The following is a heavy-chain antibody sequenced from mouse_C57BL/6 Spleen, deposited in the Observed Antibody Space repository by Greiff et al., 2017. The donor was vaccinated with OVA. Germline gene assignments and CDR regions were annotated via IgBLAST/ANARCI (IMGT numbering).Heavy chain of an antibody. Sequence: EVKLMESGGGLVKPGGSLKLSCAASGFTFSSYAMSWVRQTPEKRLECVATISDGGSYTSYPDNVKGRFTISRDNAKNNLYLQMSHLKSEDTAMYYCARERYGSSFDYWGQGTTLTVSS. D-gene: IGHD1-1*01. J-gene: IGHJ2*01. V-gene: IGHV5-4*01. CDR2: ISDGGSYT. CDR3: ARERYGSSFDY. CDR1: GFTFSSYA.